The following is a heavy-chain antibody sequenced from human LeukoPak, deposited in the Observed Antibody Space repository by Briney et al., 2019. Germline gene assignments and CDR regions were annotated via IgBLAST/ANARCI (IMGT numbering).Heavy chain of an antibody. CDR1: GYIISNSNW. Sequence: SETLSLTCAVSGYIISNSNWWGWIRQPPGKGLEWIGYIDYGGSTNYNPSLKSRVTISVDTSKNQFSLKLSSVTAADTAVYYCARCPYYYDSSGYYYALTFDYWGQGTLVTVSS. V-gene: IGHV4-28*01. J-gene: IGHJ4*02. D-gene: IGHD3-22*01. CDR2: IDYGGST. CDR3: ARCPYYYDSSGYYYALTFDY.